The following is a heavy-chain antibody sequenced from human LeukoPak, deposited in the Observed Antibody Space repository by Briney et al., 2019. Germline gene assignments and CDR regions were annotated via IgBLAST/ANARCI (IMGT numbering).Heavy chain of an antibody. CDR3: AKGAFDYGSGSFDY. D-gene: IGHD3-10*01. V-gene: IGHV3-43*01. CDR1: GFTFGDYT. CDR2: ISWGGGST. J-gene: IGHJ4*02. Sequence: GGSLRLSCAASGFTFGDYTMHWVRQAPGKGLEWVSLISWGGGSTYYAYSVNGRFTISRDNSKNSLYLQMNSLRTEDTALYYCAKGAFDYGSGSFDYWGQGTLVTVSS.